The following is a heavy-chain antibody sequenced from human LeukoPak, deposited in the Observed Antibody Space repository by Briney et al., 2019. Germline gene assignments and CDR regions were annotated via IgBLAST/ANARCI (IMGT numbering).Heavy chain of an antibody. CDR2: IYYSGST. Sequence: NSSETLSLTCTVSGGSISSGDYYWGWIRQPPGKGLEWIGSIYYSGSTYYNPSLKGRVTISVDTSKNQFSLKLSSVTAADTAVYYCARHGGRIAVAVGGIDYWGQGTLVTVSS. CDR3: ARHGGRIAVAVGGIDY. D-gene: IGHD6-19*01. J-gene: IGHJ4*02. V-gene: IGHV4-39*01. CDR1: GGSISSGDYY.